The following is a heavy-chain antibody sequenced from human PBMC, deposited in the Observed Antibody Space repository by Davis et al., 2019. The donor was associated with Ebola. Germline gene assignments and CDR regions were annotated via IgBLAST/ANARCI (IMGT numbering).Heavy chain of an antibody. D-gene: IGHD2-15*01. V-gene: IGHV1-69*13. Sequence: SVKVSCKASGGTFSSYAISWVRQAPGQGLEWMGGIIPIFGTANYAQKFQGRVTIPADESTSTAYMELSSLRSEDTAVYYCARGPLPAHYCSGGSCYGAIDYWGQGTLVTVSS. CDR2: IIPIFGTA. CDR3: ARGPLPAHYCSGGSCYGAIDY. CDR1: GGTFSSYA. J-gene: IGHJ4*02.